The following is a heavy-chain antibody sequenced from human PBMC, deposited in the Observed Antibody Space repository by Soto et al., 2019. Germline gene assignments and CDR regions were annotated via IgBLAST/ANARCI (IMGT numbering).Heavy chain of an antibody. Sequence: PSETLSLTCAVSGGSISSGDYSWSWIPQPPGKGLEWIGYIYHSGSTYYNPSLKSRVTISVDRSKNQFSLKLSSVTAADTAVYYCARGAYYDFWSGYAPDVWGQGTTVTVSS. D-gene: IGHD3-3*01. J-gene: IGHJ6*02. CDR1: GGSISSGDYS. CDR2: IYHSGST. V-gene: IGHV4-30-2*01. CDR3: ARGAYYDFWSGYAPDV.